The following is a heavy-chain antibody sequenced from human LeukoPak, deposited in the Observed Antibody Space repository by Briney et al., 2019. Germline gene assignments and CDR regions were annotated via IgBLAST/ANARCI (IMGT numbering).Heavy chain of an antibody. V-gene: IGHV4-59*11. J-gene: IGHJ6*03. CDR3: ARGQLGYCSSTSCQSDYYYYYMDV. CDR1: GRSISSHY. Sequence: SETLSLPCTVSGRSISSHYWSWIRQPPGKGLEWIGYNYYSGSTNYNPSLKSRVTISVDTSKNQFSLKLSSVTAADTAVYYCARGQLGYCSSTSCQSDYYYYYMDVWGKGTTVTVSS. D-gene: IGHD2-2*01. CDR2: NYYSGST.